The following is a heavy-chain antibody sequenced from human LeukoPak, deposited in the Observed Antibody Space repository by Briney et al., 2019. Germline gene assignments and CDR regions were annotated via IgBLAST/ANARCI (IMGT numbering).Heavy chain of an antibody. Sequence: ASVKVFCKASGYTFSDYGISWLRQAPGQGLEWMGWINGYNGYTNYGQNFQGRVTVTTDTSTNTAYMELRSLRYDDTAIYYCARDGGTYYYFDHWGQGTLVTVSS. V-gene: IGHV1-18*01. CDR3: ARDGGTYYYFDH. CDR1: GYTFSDYG. J-gene: IGHJ4*02. CDR2: INGYNGYT. D-gene: IGHD1-26*01.